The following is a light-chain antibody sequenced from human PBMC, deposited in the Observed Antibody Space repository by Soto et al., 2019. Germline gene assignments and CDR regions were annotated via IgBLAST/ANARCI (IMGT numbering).Light chain of an antibody. CDR3: QQRSNWPWT. CDR2: DAS. V-gene: IGKV3D-20*02. Sequence: EIVLTPSPGTLSLSPGERATLSCRASQSVSSSYLAWYQQKPGQAPRLLIFDASSRASGIPARFSGSGSGTDFTLTISSLEPEDFAVYYCQQRSNWPWTFGQGTKVDIK. CDR1: QSVSSSY. J-gene: IGKJ1*01.